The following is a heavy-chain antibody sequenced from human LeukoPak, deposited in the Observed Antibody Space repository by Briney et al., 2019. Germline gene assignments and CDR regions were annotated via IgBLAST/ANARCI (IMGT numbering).Heavy chain of an antibody. CDR2: INNGGSST. V-gene: IGHV3-74*01. CDR1: GFTFSSYW. D-gene: IGHD4-17*01. CDR3: ARHGDGFYHGMDV. Sequence: GGSLRLSCAASGFTFSSYWMHWVRQGPGKGLVWVSRINNGGSSTSYGVSVQGRFTMSRDNAKNTLYLQMNSLRVEDTAVYYCARHGDGFYHGMDVWGQGTTVTVSS. J-gene: IGHJ6*01.